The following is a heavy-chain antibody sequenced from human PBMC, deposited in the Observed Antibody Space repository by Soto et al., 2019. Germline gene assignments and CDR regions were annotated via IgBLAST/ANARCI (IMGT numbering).Heavy chain of an antibody. V-gene: IGHV1-3*01. J-gene: IGHJ3*02. CDR1: GYTFTSYA. D-gene: IGHD5-18*01. CDR3: ARGGSYSYGYRHDAFDI. Sequence: ASVKVSCKASGYTFTSYAMHWVRQAPGQRLEWMGWINAGNGNTKYSQKFQGRVTITRDTSASTAYMELSSLRSEDTAVYSCARGGSYSYGYRHDAFDIWRQGSMVTVSS. CDR2: INAGNGNT.